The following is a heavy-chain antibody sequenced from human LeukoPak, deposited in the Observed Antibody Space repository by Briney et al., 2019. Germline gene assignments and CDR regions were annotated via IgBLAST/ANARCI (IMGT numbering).Heavy chain of an antibody. CDR2: ISAYNGNT. Sequence: ASVKVSCKASGGTFSSYTISWVRQAPGQGLEWMGWISAYNGNTNYAQKLQGRVTMTTDTSTSTAYMELRSLRSDDTAVYYCARDRASQYSWFDPWGQGTLVTVSS. D-gene: IGHD2/OR15-2a*01. V-gene: IGHV1-18*01. CDR1: GGTFSSYT. J-gene: IGHJ5*02. CDR3: ARDRASQYSWFDP.